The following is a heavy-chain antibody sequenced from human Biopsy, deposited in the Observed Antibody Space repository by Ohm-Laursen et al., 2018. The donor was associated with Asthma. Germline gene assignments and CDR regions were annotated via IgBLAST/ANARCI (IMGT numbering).Heavy chain of an antibody. V-gene: IGHV3-11*06. CDR3: ARDSYSSGLYDDFES. D-gene: IGHD6-19*01. Sequence: SLRLSCAASGFTFSDYYMSWIRQAPGKGLEWISYINGKSNSIEYADSVKGRFTISRDNSKNTLFLQMNSLRPEDTALYYCARDSYSSGLYDDFESWGQGTLVTVSS. CDR1: GFTFSDYY. CDR2: INGKSNSI. J-gene: IGHJ4*02.